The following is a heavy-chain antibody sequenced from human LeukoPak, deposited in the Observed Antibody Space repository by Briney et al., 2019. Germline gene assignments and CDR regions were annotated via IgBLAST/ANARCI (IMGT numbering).Heavy chain of an antibody. V-gene: IGHV1-46*01. CDR3: ARVHTYYYDSSGYYYRLFDY. J-gene: IGHJ4*02. D-gene: IGHD3-22*01. CDR1: GYTFTSYY. CDR2: INPSGGST. Sequence: ASVKVSCKASGYTFTSYYMHWVRQAPGQGLEWMGIINPSGGSTSYAQKFQGRVTMTRDTSTSTVYMELSSLRSEDTAVYYCARVHTYYYDSSGYYYRLFDYWGQGTLVTVSS.